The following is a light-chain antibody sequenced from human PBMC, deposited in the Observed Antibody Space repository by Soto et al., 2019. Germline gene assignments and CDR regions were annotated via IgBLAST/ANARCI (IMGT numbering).Light chain of an antibody. Sequence: EIVMTQSPATLSVSPGERATLSCRASQSVSSNLAWYQQKPGQAPRLLIYGASTRATGIPARFSGSGSGTEFTLTISSLQSEDFAVYYCQQYNNWLLITFGQGTDWRL. CDR1: QSVSSN. CDR3: QQYNNWLLIT. J-gene: IGKJ5*01. CDR2: GAS. V-gene: IGKV3-15*01.